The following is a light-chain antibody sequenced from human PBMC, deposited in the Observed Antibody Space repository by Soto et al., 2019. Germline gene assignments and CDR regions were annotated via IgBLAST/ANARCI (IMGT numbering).Light chain of an antibody. CDR1: SSNIGAGYD. V-gene: IGLV1-40*01. Sequence: QSVLTQPPSVSGDPGQRVTISCTGSSSNIGAGYDVHWYQQLPGTAPKILIYGNSNRPSGVPDRCSGSKSGTSASRAITGLQAEDEADYYCQSYDSSLSVVFGGGTKLTVL. CDR2: GNS. CDR3: QSYDSSLSVV. J-gene: IGLJ2*01.